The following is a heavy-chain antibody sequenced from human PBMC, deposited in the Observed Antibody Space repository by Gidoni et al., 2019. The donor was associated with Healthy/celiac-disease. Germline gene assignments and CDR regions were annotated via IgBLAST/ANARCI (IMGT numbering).Heavy chain of an antibody. CDR3: ASLTYYYGSGSYFRAFDI. CDR1: GGSIRSYY. V-gene: IGHV4-59*01. D-gene: IGHD3-10*01. J-gene: IGHJ3*02. CDR2: IYYSGST. Sequence: QVQLQESGPGLVKPSETLSLTCTVSGGSIRSYYWSWIRQPPGKGLEWIGYIYYSGSTNYNPSLKSRVTISVDTSKNQFSLKLSSVTAADTAVYYCASLTYYYGSGSYFRAFDIWGQGTMVTVSS.